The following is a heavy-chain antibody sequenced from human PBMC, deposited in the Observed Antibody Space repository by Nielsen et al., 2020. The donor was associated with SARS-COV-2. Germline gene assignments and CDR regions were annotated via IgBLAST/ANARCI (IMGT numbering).Heavy chain of an antibody. V-gene: IGHV3-21*04. CDR2: ISWSASSM. CDR3: ATIAVAGQSGDY. CDR1: GFNFDRYY. D-gene: IGHD6-19*01. J-gene: IGHJ4*02. Sequence: GGSLRLSCVASGFNFDRYYMNWVRQAPGHGLEWVSSISWSASSMYYADSLKGRFTISRDNAKNSLYLQMNSLRAEDTALYYCATIAVAGQSGDYWGQGTLVTVSS.